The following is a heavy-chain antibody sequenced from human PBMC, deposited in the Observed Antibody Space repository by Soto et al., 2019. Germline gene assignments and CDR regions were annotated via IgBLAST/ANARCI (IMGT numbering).Heavy chain of an antibody. J-gene: IGHJ5*02. CDR2: INPSDGNR. V-gene: IGHV1-8*01. CDR1: WYSKSVYV. CDR3: TRGGVYDTDT. Sequence: PVKVACKTSWYSKSVYVVDCRRQAPGQGLEWMGWINPSDGNRNFAQKFQGRVTMTRDTSTSTVYMDLSSLRSEDTAVYFCTRGGVYDTDTWGQGTLVTVSS. D-gene: IGHD3-22*01.